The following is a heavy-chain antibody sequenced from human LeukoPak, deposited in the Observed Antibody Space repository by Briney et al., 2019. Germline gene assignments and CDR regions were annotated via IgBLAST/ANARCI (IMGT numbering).Heavy chain of an antibody. CDR3: AKDRSWAATTTRLYSFDY. Sequence: GGSLRLSCAASGFTFSSYSMNWVRQAPGKGLEWVSGISGGGGSTYYADSVKGRFTISRDNSKNTLYLQMSSLRAEDTDVYYCAKDRSWAATTTRLYSFDYWGQGTLGTVSS. D-gene: IGHD1-26*01. CDR1: GFTFSSYS. V-gene: IGHV3-23*01. J-gene: IGHJ4*02. CDR2: ISGGGGST.